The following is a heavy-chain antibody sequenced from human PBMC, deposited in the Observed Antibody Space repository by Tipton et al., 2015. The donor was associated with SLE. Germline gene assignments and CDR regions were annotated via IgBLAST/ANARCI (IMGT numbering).Heavy chain of an antibody. CDR2: IYYSGST. CDR1: GGSISSHY. CDR3: SRARGGDAFDI. V-gene: IGHV4-59*11. D-gene: IGHD3-10*01. J-gene: IGHJ3*02. Sequence: TLSLTCTVSGGSISSHYWSWIRQPPGKGLEWIGYIYYSGSTNYNPSLKSRVTISVDTSKNQFSLKLSSVTAADTAVYYCSRARGGDAFDIWGQRTMVTVSS.